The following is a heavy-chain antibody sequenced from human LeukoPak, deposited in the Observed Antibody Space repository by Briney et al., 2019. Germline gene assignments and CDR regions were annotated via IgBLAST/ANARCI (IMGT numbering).Heavy chain of an antibody. CDR3: AEPGVTMIGGV. D-gene: IGHD3-10*02. CDR2: ISSSGSTI. Sequence: GGSLRLSCAASGFTFSSYEMNWVRQAPGKGLEWVSYISSSGSTIYYADSVKGRFTISRDNAKNSVDLEMNSRRAEDTAVYYCAEPGVTMIGGVWGKETTVTIPS. V-gene: IGHV3-48*03. J-gene: IGHJ6*04. CDR1: GFTFSSYE.